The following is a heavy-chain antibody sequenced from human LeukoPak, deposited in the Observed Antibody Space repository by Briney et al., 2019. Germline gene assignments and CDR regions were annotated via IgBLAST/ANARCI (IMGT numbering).Heavy chain of an antibody. Sequence: PGGSLRLSCAASGFTFSSYAMHWVRQAPGKGLEWVAVISYDGSNKYYADSVKGRFTISRDNSKNTLYLQMNSLRAEDTAVYYCARDKYYDEQLPYYYYGMDVWGQGTTVTVSS. V-gene: IGHV3-30-3*01. D-gene: IGHD3-3*01. CDR2: ISYDGSNK. CDR3: ARDKYYDEQLPYYYYGMDV. J-gene: IGHJ6*02. CDR1: GFTFSSYA.